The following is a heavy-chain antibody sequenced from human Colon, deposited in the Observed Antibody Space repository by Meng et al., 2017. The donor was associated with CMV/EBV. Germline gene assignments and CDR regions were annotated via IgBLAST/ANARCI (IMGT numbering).Heavy chain of an antibody. CDR1: GLTLKTSG. J-gene: IGHJ4*02. D-gene: IGHD2-2*01. V-gene: IGHV3-74*01. CDR3: ARGSSTSCYD. Sequence: GESLKISCAASGLTLKTSGVSWVRQTPGKGLEWVSRINSDGSSTSYADSVKGRFTISRDNAKNTLYLQMNSLRAEDTAVYYCARGSSTSCYDWGQGTLVTVSS. CDR2: INSDGSST.